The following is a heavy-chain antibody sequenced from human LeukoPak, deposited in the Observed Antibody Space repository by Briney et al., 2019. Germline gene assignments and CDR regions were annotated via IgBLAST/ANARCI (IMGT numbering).Heavy chain of an antibody. J-gene: IGHJ4*02. CDR3: ARARPPRAGLRSSSWVLHFDY. CDR2: INPSGGST. V-gene: IGHV1-46*01. Sequence: GASVKVSCKASGYTFTSYYMHWVRQAPGQGLEWMGIINPSGGSTSYAQKFQGRVTMTRDTSTSTVYMELSRLRSDDTAVYYCARARPPRAGLRSSSWVLHFDYWGQGTLVTVSS. D-gene: IGHD6-13*01. CDR1: GYTFTSYY.